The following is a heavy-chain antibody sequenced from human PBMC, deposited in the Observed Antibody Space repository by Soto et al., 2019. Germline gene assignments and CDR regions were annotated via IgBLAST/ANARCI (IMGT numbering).Heavy chain of an antibody. CDR1: GYTFINYG. J-gene: IGHJ3*02. CDR2: ISGYNGNT. CDR3: ARSIRDDSSGYPNDAFDI. Sequence: ASVKVSCKASGYTFINYGINWVRQAPGQGLEWMGWISGYNGNTNYAQKLQGRVTMTTDTSTSTAYMELMSLGSDDTAVYYCARSIRDDSSGYPNDAFDIWGQGTMVTVS. V-gene: IGHV1-18*01. D-gene: IGHD3-22*01.